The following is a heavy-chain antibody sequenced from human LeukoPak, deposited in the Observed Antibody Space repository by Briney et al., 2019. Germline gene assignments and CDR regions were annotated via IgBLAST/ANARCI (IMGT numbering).Heavy chain of an antibody. J-gene: IGHJ4*02. V-gene: IGHV3-21*01. Sequence: PGGSLRLSCAASGFTFSTYIMNWVRQAPGKGLEWVSSISSGGNYKYFADSVKGRFTISRDNAKNSLYLRMNSLRGGDTAVYYCASGGGWGQGTLVTVSS. CDR3: ASGGG. CDR1: GFTFSTYI. CDR2: ISSGGNYK.